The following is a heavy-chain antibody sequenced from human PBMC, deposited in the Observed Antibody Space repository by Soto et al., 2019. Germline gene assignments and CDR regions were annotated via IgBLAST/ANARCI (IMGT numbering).Heavy chain of an antibody. CDR2: IKQDGSEK. J-gene: IGHJ6*02. CDR1: RFTFSNYW. Sequence: PGGSLRLSCAASRFTFSNYWMSWVRQAPGKGLEWVANIKQDGSEKYYGDSVKGRFTVSRDDAENSLYLEMNSLRAEDTAVYYCAKEMTADRPFQYYGMDVWGQGTTVTVSS. D-gene: IGHD6-6*01. V-gene: IGHV3-7*01. CDR3: AKEMTADRPFQYYGMDV.